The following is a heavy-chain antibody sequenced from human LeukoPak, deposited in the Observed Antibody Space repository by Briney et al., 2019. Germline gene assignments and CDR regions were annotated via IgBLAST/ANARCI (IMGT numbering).Heavy chain of an antibody. CDR3: ARDRGYCSGGSCYRYFDY. CDR2: IRGSGGST. V-gene: IGHV3-23*01. CDR1: GFAFSSYA. J-gene: IGHJ4*02. Sequence: GGSLRPSCAASGFAFSSYAMSWVRQAPGKGLEWVSAIRGSGGSTYYADSVKGRFTISRHNSKNTLYLQMNSLRAEDTAVYYCARDRGYCSGGSCYRYFDYWGQGTLVTVSS. D-gene: IGHD2-15*01.